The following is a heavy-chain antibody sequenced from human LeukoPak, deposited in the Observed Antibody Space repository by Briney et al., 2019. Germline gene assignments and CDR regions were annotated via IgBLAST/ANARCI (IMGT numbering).Heavy chain of an antibody. CDR2: ISTTSSYT. V-gene: IGHV3-11*05. CDR3: ARDWYCSSSICYTDRNWFDP. J-gene: IGHJ5*02. CDR1: GFTFSDYY. D-gene: IGHD2-2*02. Sequence: KPGGSLILSCAASGFTFSDYYMSWIRQAPGKGLEWVSYISTTSSYTDYADSVRGRFTISRDNAKNLLYLQMNSLRPEDTAVYYCARDWYCSSSICYTDRNWFDPWGQGTLVTVSS.